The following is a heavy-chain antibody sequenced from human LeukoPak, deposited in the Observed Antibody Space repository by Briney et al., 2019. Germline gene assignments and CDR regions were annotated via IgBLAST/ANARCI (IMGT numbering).Heavy chain of an antibody. J-gene: IGHJ3*02. V-gene: IGHV3-11*04. Sequence: KPGGSLRLSCAASGFTFSDYYMSWIRQAPGKGLEWVSYISSSGSTIYYADSVKGRFTISRDNAKNSLYLQMNSLRAEDTAVYYCARVGNTVTPALDAFDIWGQGTMVTVSS. D-gene: IGHD4-17*01. CDR3: ARVGNTVTPALDAFDI. CDR1: GFTFSDYY. CDR2: ISSSGSTI.